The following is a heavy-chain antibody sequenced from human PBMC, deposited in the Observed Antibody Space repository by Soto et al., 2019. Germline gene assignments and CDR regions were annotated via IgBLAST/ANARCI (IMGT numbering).Heavy chain of an antibody. CDR1: EFTFSSYA. D-gene: IGHD2-21*02. CDR2: ISSDGSQK. J-gene: IGHJ6*02. CDR3: AKDQTYIGTAVYDV. V-gene: IGHV3-30*18. Sequence: QAQLVESGGGVVQAGRSLRLSCAASEFTFSSYAIHWVRQAPGKGLEWVALISSDGSQKYYADSVMGRCIISRDNSLNTLYLRMDNVRDGATAIYYCAKDQTYIGTAVYDVWGQGTTVTVSS.